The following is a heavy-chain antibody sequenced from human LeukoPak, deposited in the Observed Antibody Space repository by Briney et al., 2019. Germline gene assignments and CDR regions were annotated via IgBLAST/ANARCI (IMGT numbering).Heavy chain of an antibody. CDR2: IYYSGST. V-gene: IGHV4-59*08. CDR1: GGSISSYY. Sequence: KPSETLSLTCTVSGGSISSYYWSWIRQPPGKGLEWIGYIYYSGSTNYNPSLKSRVTISVDTSKNQFSLKLSSVTAADTAVYYCARHLGGYYYYGMDVWGQGTTVTVSS. D-gene: IGHD2-15*01. CDR3: ARHLGGYYYYGMDV. J-gene: IGHJ6*02.